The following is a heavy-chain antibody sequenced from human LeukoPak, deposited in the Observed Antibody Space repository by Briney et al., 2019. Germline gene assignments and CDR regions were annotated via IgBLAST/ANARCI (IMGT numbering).Heavy chain of an antibody. CDR1: GFTFSSYE. V-gene: IGHV4-39*07. J-gene: IGHJ6*03. CDR3: ARVGIAAAGPYYYYYMDV. Sequence: GSLRLSCAASGFTFSSYEMNWVRQAPGKGLEWIGSIYYSGSTYYNPSLKSRVTISVDTSKNQFSLKLSSVTAADTAVYYCARVGIAAAGPYYYYYMDVWGKGTTVTVSS. D-gene: IGHD6-13*01. CDR2: IYYSGST.